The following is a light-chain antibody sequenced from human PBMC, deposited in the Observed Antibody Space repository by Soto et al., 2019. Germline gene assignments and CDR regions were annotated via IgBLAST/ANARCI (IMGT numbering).Light chain of an antibody. CDR2: AAS. CDR3: QQSYSSLRT. V-gene: IGKV1-39*01. CDR1: QSISRH. Sequence: DIQMTQSPSSLSASVGDRVTITCRASQSISRHLNWYQQKPGKAPKLLISAASSLQSGVPSRFSGSGSGTDFTLIINSLQPEDFASYYCQQSYSSLRTFGQGTKVEVK. J-gene: IGKJ1*01.